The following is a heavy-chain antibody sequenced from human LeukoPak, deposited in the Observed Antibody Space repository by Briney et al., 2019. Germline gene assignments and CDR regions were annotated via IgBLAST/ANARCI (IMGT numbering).Heavy chain of an antibody. CDR2: IHYSGTT. CDR3: ARAGSVWFGELSIYGMDV. Sequence: SETLSLTCTVSGGSISRYYWNWIRQTPGERLEWIGWIHYSGTTSYNPSLESRVAMSVDTSKNHISLKMNSVTAADTAVYYCARAGSVWFGELSIYGMDVWGQGTTVTVSS. CDR1: GGSISRYY. D-gene: IGHD3-10*01. V-gene: IGHV4-59*12. J-gene: IGHJ6*02.